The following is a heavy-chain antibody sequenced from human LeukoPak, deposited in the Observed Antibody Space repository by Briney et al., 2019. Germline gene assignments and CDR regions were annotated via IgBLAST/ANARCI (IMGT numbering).Heavy chain of an antibody. J-gene: IGHJ4*01. CDR2: IAGSSGYI. D-gene: IGHD2-21*02. Sequence: PGGALRLSCAAPGFTFSSYTMNGVRQAPGKGREWVSSIAGSSGYISYADSVKGRFTISRDNAKKSLYLQLTSLTAEDTAVYYCARDRGAYCGGDCYLGFDYWGRGTLVTVSS. V-gene: IGHV3-21*01. CDR3: ARDRGAYCGGDCYLGFDY. CDR1: GFTFSSYT.